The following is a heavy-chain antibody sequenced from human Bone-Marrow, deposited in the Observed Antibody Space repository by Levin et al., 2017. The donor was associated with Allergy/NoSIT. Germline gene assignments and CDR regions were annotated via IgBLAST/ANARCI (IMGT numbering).Heavy chain of an antibody. CDR3: AKLKSRVAIFGVVSLDGMDV. Sequence: LPGGSLRLSCAASGFTFSSYAMSWVRQAPGKGLEWVSVISGSGTGTYYADSVKGRFTISRDSSKNTLHLQMNSLGAEDTAIYYCAKLKSRVAIFGVVSLDGMDVWGLGTTVTVSS. V-gene: IGHV3-23*01. CDR2: ISGSGTGT. CDR1: GFTFSSYA. D-gene: IGHD3-3*01. J-gene: IGHJ6*02.